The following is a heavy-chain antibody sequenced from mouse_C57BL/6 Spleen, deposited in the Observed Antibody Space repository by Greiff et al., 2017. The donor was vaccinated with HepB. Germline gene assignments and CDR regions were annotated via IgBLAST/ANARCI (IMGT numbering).Heavy chain of an antibody. J-gene: IGHJ3*01. Sequence: QVQLKQSGPGLVQPSQSLSITCTVSGFSLTSSGVHWVRQSPGKGLEWLGVIWSGGSTDYNAAFISRLSISKDNSKSQVFFKMNSLQADDTAIYYCARNKEEYDGSSPWFAYWGQGTLVTVSA. D-gene: IGHD1-1*01. CDR2: IWSGGST. V-gene: IGHV2-2*01. CDR1: GFSLTSSG. CDR3: ARNKEEYDGSSPWFAY.